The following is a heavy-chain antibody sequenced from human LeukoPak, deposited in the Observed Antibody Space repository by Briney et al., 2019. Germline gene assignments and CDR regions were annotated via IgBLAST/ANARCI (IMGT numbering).Heavy chain of an antibody. Sequence: GGSLRLSCAASGFTFSNYVMSWVRQAPGKGLEWVSAIGGGATTYYADYVKGRFTISRDNSKNTVYLQMNSLRDEDTAVYYCAKRSGSPRPEYFDYWGQGTRVTVSS. J-gene: IGHJ4*02. CDR3: AKRSGSPRPEYFDY. CDR2: IGGGATT. V-gene: IGHV3-23*01. CDR1: GFTFSNYV. D-gene: IGHD1-14*01.